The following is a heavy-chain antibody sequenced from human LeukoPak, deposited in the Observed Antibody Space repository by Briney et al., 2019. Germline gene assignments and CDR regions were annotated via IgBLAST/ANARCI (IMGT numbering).Heavy chain of an antibody. Sequence: SETLSLTCAVYGGSFSGYYWNWIRQPPGKGLEWIGEINHSGSTNYNPSLKSRVTISVDTSKNQFSLKLSSVTAADTAVYYCARRDYVWGSYRYTYNWFDPWGQGTLVTVSS. V-gene: IGHV4-34*01. D-gene: IGHD3-16*02. CDR3: ARRDYVWGSYRYTYNWFDP. CDR2: INHSGST. J-gene: IGHJ5*02. CDR1: GGSFSGYY.